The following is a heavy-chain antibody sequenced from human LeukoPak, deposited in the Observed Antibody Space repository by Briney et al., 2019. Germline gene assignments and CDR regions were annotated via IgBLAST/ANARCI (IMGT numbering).Heavy chain of an antibody. V-gene: IGHV1-18*01. CDR1: GYTFTSYG. J-gene: IGHJ6*03. CDR2: ISAYNGNT. D-gene: IGHD5-18*01. CDR3: ASARIQLWPQLYYYYMDV. Sequence: ASVKVSCKASGYTFTSYGISWVRQAPGQGLEWMGWISAYNGNTHYAQKFQGRVTITADESTSTAYMELSSLRSEDTAVYYCASARIQLWPQLYYYYMDVWGKGTTVTISS.